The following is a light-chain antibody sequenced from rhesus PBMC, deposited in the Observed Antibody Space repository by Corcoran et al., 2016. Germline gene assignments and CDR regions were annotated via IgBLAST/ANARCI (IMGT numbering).Light chain of an antibody. Sequence: DIQMTQSPSSLSASVGDRVTTTCWARENVNNYVNWDQPKPGKAPKLLIYRASTLQSGVPTRFSGSGARTDYTFTISSLQPEGVATSYCKRGYGIPYSFGQGNKVEIK. CDR3: KRGYGIPYS. CDR1: ENVNNY. CDR2: RAS. V-gene: IGKV1-74*01. J-gene: IGKJ2*01.